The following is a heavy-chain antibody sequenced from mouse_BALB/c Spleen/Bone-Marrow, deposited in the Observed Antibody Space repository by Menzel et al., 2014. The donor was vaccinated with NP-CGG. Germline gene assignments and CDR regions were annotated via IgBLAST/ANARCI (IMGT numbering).Heavy chain of an antibody. D-gene: IGHD2-3*01. V-gene: IGHV5-17*02. CDR2: ISSGSSTI. CDR1: GFTFSSFG. CDR3: ARRDDGYYNFDY. J-gene: IGHJ2*01. Sequence: EVQVVESGGGLVQPGGPRKLSCAASGFTFSSFGMHWVRQAPEKGLEWVAYISSGSSTIYYADTVKGRFTISRDNPKNTLFLQMTSLRSEDTAMYYCARRDDGYYNFDYWGQGTTLTVSS.